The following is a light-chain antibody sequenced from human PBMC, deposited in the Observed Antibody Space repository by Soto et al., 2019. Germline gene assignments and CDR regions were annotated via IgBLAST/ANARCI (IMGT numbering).Light chain of an antibody. CDR3: QQLNSYPRT. CDR1: QSISSY. V-gene: IGKV1-39*01. CDR2: AAS. Sequence: DIQMTQSPSSLSASVGAGVTITCRASQSISSYLNWYQQKPGKAPKLLIYAASSLQSGVPSRFSGSGSGTDFTLTINSLQPEDFATYYCQQLNSYPRTFGQGTRLEIK. J-gene: IGKJ5*01.